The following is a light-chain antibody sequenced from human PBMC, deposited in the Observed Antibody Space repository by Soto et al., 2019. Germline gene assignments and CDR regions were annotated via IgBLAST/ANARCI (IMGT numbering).Light chain of an antibody. CDR3: QQLRMYPST. CDR2: KAS. V-gene: IGKV1-5*03. CDR1: QSISSW. J-gene: IGKJ4*01. Sequence: DIQMTQSPSTLSASVGDRVTITCRASQSISSWLAWYQQKPGTAPKLLIYKASSLQSGVPSRFSGSGSGTHFTLTISSLQAEEFATYYCQQLRMYPSTFGGGTKVDIK.